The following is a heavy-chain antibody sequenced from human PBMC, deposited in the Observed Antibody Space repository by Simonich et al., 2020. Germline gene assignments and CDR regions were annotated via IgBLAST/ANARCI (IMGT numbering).Heavy chain of an antibody. Sequence: QVRLQESGPGLVKPSETLSLTCTVSGGSISSYYWSWIRQPPGKGLEWIGYIYYSGSTNYNPSLKSRVTISVDTSKNQFSLKLSSVTAADTAVYYCARSLGYYYYNYGMDVWGQGTTVTVSS. CDR2: IYYSGST. V-gene: IGHV4-59*08. J-gene: IGHJ6*02. D-gene: IGHD1-26*01. CDR1: GGSISSYY. CDR3: ARSLGYYYYNYGMDV.